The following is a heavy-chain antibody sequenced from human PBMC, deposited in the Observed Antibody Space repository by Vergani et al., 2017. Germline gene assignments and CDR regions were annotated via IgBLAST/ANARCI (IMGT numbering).Heavy chain of an antibody. J-gene: IGHJ4*02. D-gene: IGHD3-3*01. CDR3: ARGPVYDFWSGYSDPYYFDY. CDR2: IYYSGST. V-gene: IGHV4-59*01. Sequence: QLQLQESGPGLVKPSETLSLTCTVSGGSISSYYWSWIRQPPGKGLEWIGYIYYSGSTNYNPSLKSRVTISVDTSKNQFSLKLSSVTAADTAVYYCARGPVYDFWSGYSDPYYFDYWGQGTLVTVSS. CDR1: GGSISSYY.